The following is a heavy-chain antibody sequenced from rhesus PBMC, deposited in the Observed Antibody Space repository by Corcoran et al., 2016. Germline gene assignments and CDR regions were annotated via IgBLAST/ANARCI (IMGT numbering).Heavy chain of an antibody. V-gene: IGHV4-160*01. CDR2: VDTSGST. Sequence: QLQLQESGPGLVKPSETLSRTCAVSGGSIRGYWGRWLRQHPGKGLEWIGRVDTSGSTDYNPSLRSRVTISRDTSKNQFSLKLSSVTAADTAVYYCARRGRYNWYFDLWGPGTPITISS. CDR3: ARRGRYNWYFDL. D-gene: IGHD1-1*01. J-gene: IGHJ2*01. CDR1: GGSIRGYW.